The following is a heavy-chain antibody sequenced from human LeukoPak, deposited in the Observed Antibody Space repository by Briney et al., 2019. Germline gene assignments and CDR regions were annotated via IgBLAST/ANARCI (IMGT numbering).Heavy chain of an antibody. V-gene: IGHV4-39*07. CDR2: IYYSGST. Sequence: SETLSLTCTVSGGSISSSSYYWGWIRQPPGKGLEWIGSIYYSGSTYYNPSLKSRVTISVDTSKNQFSLKLSSVTAADTAVYYCARGETDTSHWGQGTLVTVSS. CDR1: GGSISSSSYY. D-gene: IGHD5-18*01. CDR3: ARGETDTSH. J-gene: IGHJ4*02.